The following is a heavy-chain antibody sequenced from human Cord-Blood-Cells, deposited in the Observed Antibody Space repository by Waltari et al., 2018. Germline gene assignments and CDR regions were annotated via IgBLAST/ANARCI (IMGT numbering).Heavy chain of an antibody. CDR2: IWYGESNK. J-gene: IGHJ3*02. Sequence: QVQLVESGGGVVQPGRSLRLSCAASGFTFSSYGMHWVRQAPGKGREWVAVIWYGESNKYYADSVKGRFTISRDNSKNTLYLQMNSLRAEDTAVYYCARGRLLGIYAFDIWGQGTMVTVSS. CDR1: GFTFSSYG. CDR3: ARGRLLGIYAFDI. V-gene: IGHV3-33*01. D-gene: IGHD7-27*01.